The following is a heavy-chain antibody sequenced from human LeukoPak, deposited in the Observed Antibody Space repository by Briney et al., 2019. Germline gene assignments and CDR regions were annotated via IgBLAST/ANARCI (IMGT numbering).Heavy chain of an antibody. CDR3: AKEPLLRYFDWLLYYFDY. Sequence: GGSLRLSCAASGFTFSSYAMSWVRQTPGKGLEWVSAISGSGGSTYYADSVKGRSTISRDNSKNTLYLQMNSLRAEDTAVYYCAKEPLLRYFDWLLYYFDYWGQGTLVTVSS. CDR1: GFTFSSYA. CDR2: ISGSGGST. V-gene: IGHV3-23*01. J-gene: IGHJ4*02. D-gene: IGHD3-9*01.